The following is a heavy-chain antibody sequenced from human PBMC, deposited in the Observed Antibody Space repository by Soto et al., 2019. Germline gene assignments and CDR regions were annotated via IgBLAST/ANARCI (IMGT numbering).Heavy chain of an antibody. D-gene: IGHD3-10*01. J-gene: IGHJ6*02. CDR3: ASTMSYGSGSYYYYYGMDV. CDR1: GGSVSSGSYY. V-gene: IGHV4-61*01. CDR2: IYYSGST. Sequence: SETLSLTCTVSGGSVSSGSYYWSWIRQPPGKGLEWIGYIYYSGSTNYNPSLKSRVTISVATSKNQFSLKLSSVTAADTAVYYCASTMSYGSGSYYYYYGMDVWGQGTTVTVSS.